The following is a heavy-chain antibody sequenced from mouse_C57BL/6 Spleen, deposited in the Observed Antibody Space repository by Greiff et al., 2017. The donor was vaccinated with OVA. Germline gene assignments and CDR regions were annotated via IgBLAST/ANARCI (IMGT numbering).Heavy chain of an antibody. J-gene: IGHJ1*03. CDR3: ARGLITTVVPHWYFDV. D-gene: IGHD1-1*01. CDR1: GFTFSDYG. CDR2: ISSGSSTI. V-gene: IGHV5-17*01. Sequence: EVKLVESGGGLVKPGGSLKLSCAASGFTFSDYGMHWVRQAPEKGLVWVAYISSGSSTIYYADTVKGRFTISRDNAKNTLFLQMTSLRSEDTAMYYCARGLITTVVPHWYFDVWGTGTTVTVSS.